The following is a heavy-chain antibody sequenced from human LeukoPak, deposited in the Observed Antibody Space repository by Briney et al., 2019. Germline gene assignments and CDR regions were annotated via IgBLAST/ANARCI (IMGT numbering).Heavy chain of an antibody. CDR3: ARVHDYGYFDL. V-gene: IGHV3-21*01. Sequence: GGSLRLSCGASDFTFSSYAMSWVRQAPGKGLEWVSSISSSSSYIYYADSVKGRFTISRDNAKNSLYLQMNSLRAEDTAVYYCARVHDYGYFDLWGRGTLVTVSS. CDR1: DFTFSSYA. J-gene: IGHJ2*01. CDR2: ISSSSSYI.